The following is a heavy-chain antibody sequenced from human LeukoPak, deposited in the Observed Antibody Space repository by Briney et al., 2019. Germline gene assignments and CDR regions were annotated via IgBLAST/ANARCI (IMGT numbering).Heavy chain of an antibody. CDR1: GGSIISGGYY. Sequence: PSETLSLTCTVSGGSIISGGYYWSGVRQHPGKGLEWIGYIYCSGSSYYNPSLKSRVTMSVDTSKSQFSLNLSSLTAADTAVYYCARAPPIIAVAGSAFDIWGQGTMVIVSS. CDR3: ARAPPIIAVAGSAFDI. V-gene: IGHV4-31*03. D-gene: IGHD6-19*01. CDR2: IYCSGSS. J-gene: IGHJ3*02.